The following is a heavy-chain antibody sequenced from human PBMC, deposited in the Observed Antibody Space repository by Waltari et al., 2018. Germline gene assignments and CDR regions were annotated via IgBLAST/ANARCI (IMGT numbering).Heavy chain of an antibody. D-gene: IGHD2-15*01. V-gene: IGHV3-33*01. CDR3: ARAFSPYCSGGSCYSEYFQH. CDR2: IWYDGSNK. J-gene: IGHJ1*01. CDR1: GFTFSSYG. Sequence: QVQLVESGGGVVQPGRSLRLSCAASGFTFSSYGMHWVRQAPGKGLEWVAVIWYDGSNKYYADSGKGRFTISRDNSKNTLYLQMNSLRAEDTAVYYCARAFSPYCSGGSCYSEYFQHWGQGTLVTVSS.